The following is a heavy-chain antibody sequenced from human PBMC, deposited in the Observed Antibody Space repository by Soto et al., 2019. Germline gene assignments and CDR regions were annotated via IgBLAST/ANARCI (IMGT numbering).Heavy chain of an antibody. CDR2: ISAYNGNT. CDR1: GYTFTSYA. Sequence: QVQLVQSGAEVKKPGASVKVSCKASGYTFTSYAISWVRQAPGQGLEWMGWISAYNGNTNYAQKLQGRVTMTTDTAPSTAYMGLRSLRSDETGVYYWAGDAPPEDYWGQGTLVTVSS. CDR3: AGDAPPEDY. J-gene: IGHJ4*02. V-gene: IGHV1-18*01.